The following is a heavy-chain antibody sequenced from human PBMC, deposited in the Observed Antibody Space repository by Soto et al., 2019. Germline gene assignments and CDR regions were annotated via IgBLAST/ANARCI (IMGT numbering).Heavy chain of an antibody. Sequence: GGSLRLSCAASGFTFSSYAMSWVRQAPGKGPEWVSTISGSGGSTYYADSVKGRFTISRDNSKNTLYLQMNSLRAEDTAIYYCAKPITMVRGVPLPDAFDIWGQGTMVTVSS. CDR3: AKPITMVRGVPLPDAFDI. V-gene: IGHV3-23*01. CDR1: GFTFSSYA. CDR2: ISGSGGST. D-gene: IGHD3-10*01. J-gene: IGHJ3*02.